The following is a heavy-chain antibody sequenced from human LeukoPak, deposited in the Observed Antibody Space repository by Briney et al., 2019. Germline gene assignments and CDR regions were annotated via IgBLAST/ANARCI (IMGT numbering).Heavy chain of an antibody. CDR3: ANTPKTGYCSGGSCYGAFDI. J-gene: IGHJ3*02. CDR1: GYTFTSYG. CDR2: ISAYNGNT. D-gene: IGHD2-15*01. Sequence: GASVKVSCKASGYTFTSYGISWVRQAPGQGLEWMGWISAYNGNTNYAQKLQGRVTMTTDTSTSTAYMELRSLRSEDTAVYYCANTPKTGYCSGGSCYGAFDIWGQGTMVTVSS. V-gene: IGHV1-18*01.